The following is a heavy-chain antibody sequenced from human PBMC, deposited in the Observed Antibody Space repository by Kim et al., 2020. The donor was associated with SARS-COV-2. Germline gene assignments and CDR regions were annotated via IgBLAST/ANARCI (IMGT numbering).Heavy chain of an antibody. Sequence: GGSLRLSCAASGFTLSRYWMSWVRQAPGKGLEWVANKKQDGSEKYYVDSVKGRFTISRDNAKNSLYLQMNSLRAEDTAVYYCTRAVIAVSGTDTVDYWG. CDR3: TRAVIAVSGTDTVDY. V-gene: IGHV3-7*01. CDR2: KKQDGSEK. J-gene: IGHJ4*01. CDR1: GFTLSRYW. D-gene: IGHD6-19*01.